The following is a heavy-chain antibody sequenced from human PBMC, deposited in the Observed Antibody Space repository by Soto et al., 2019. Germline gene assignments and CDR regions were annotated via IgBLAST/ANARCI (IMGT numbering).Heavy chain of an antibody. CDR3: ARDSGGWTRFDY. D-gene: IGHD3-10*01. CDR1: GFTFSSYG. V-gene: IGHV3-33*01. CDR2: IWYDGSNK. J-gene: IGHJ4*02. Sequence: GGSLRLSCGASGFTFSSYGMHWVRQAPGKGLEWVAVIWYDGSNKYYADSVKGRFTISRDNSKNTLYLQMNSLRAEDTAVYYCARDSGGWTRFDYWGQRTLVTVSS.